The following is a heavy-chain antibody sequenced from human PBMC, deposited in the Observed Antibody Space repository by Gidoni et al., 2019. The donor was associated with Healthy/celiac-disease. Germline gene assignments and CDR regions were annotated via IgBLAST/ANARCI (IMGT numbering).Heavy chain of an antibody. CDR3: TATKIHQLRSFDY. J-gene: IGHJ4*02. Sequence: EVQLVESGGVLLKPGGSLRLSCASSGFTFSNAWMSWVRQSPGKGLEWVGRIKSKTDGGTTDYAAPVKGRFTISRDDSKNTLYLQMNSLKTEDTAVYYCTATKIHQLRSFDYWGQGTLVTVSS. CDR1: GFTFSNAW. CDR2: IKSKTDGGTT. D-gene: IGHD1-7*01. V-gene: IGHV3-15*01.